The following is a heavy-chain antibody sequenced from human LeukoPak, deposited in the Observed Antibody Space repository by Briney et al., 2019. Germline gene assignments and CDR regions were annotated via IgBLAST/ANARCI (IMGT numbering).Heavy chain of an antibody. J-gene: IGHJ4*02. CDR2: IYPGDSDT. V-gene: IGHV5-51*01. CDR3: ARQNDFRLDY. CDR1: GYTFSSYW. Sequence: GESLRISCKSSGYTFSSYWIGWVRQMPGKGLEWMGIIYPGDSDTRYSPSLQGQVTISVDTSIGTAYLQWSSLKASDTAIYYCARQNDFRLDYWGQGTLVTVSS. D-gene: IGHD3-3*01.